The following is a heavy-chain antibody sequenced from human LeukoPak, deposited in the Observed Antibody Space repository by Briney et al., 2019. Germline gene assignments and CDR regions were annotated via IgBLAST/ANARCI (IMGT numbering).Heavy chain of an antibody. Sequence: VASVKVSCKASGYTFTSYYMHWVRQAPGQGLEWMGIINPSGGSTSYAQKFQGRVTMTRDMSTSTVYMELRSLRSDDTAVYYCARGGWFGDLLSYYYMDVWGKGTTVTISS. V-gene: IGHV1-46*01. CDR3: ARGGWFGDLLSYYYMDV. CDR1: GYTFTSYY. D-gene: IGHD3-10*01. CDR2: INPSGGST. J-gene: IGHJ6*03.